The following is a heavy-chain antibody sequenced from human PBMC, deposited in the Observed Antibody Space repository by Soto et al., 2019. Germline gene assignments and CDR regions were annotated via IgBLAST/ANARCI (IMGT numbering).Heavy chain of an antibody. V-gene: IGHV5-10-1*01. CDR1: TWRFTSYS. D-gene: IGHD6-6*01. CDR2: IDPSDSYT. Sequence: GAWRQLSGSRSTWRFTSYSRRRVHQVKGSGLGWMGRIDPSDSYTSYSPSFQGHVTMSTDKSSSTACLHWSSLKASDSAMYYCAIHLKPSSARGNYYGMDRRGQGTTVTVSS. CDR3: AIHLKPSSARGNYYGMDR. J-gene: IGHJ6*02.